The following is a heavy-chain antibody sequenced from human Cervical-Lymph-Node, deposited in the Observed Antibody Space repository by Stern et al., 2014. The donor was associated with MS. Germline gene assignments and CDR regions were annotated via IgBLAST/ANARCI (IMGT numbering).Heavy chain of an antibody. Sequence: QVQLVQSGPGLVKPSETLSLTCVVSGASITTNHWSWIRQSPGKGLEWIGNVHYTGSPPYNPAPQGRVPTALAPSPKHFPLSLSSGTAADTAVYFCASCDGYSFASWGQGTLVTVSS. D-gene: IGHD4-17*01. J-gene: IGHJ4*02. V-gene: IGHV4-59*08. CDR1: GASITTNH. CDR2: VHYTGSP. CDR3: ASCDGYSFAS.